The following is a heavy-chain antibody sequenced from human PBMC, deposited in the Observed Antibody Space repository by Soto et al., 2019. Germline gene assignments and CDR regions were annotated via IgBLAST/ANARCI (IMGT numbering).Heavy chain of an antibody. CDR2: IYSGGST. J-gene: IGHJ6*02. D-gene: IGHD3-9*01. CDR1: GFTVSSNY. Sequence: GGSLRLSCAASGFTVSSNYMSWVRQAPGKGLEWVSVIYSGGSTYYADSVKGRFTISRHNSKNTLYLQMNSLRAEDTAVYYCARDKYFDWLGHYYYGMDVWGQGTTVTVSS. V-gene: IGHV3-53*04. CDR3: ARDKYFDWLGHYYYGMDV.